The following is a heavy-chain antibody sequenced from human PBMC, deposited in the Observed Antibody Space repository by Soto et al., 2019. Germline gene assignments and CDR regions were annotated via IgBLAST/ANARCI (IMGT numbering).Heavy chain of an antibody. D-gene: IGHD2-2*02. J-gene: IGHJ5*02. CDR1: GGSISNYY. V-gene: IGHV4-59*01. CDR3: ASLNALLYTVFRLRRGWFDL. CDR2: IYDSGTT. Sequence: SETLSLTCSVSGGSISNYYWSWIRQPPGKGLEWIGYIYDSGTTDYNPSLKSRVTISVDTSKNQLSLRLRSVTAADTAVYYCASLNALLYTVFRLRRGWFDLPGPGPLVTRFS.